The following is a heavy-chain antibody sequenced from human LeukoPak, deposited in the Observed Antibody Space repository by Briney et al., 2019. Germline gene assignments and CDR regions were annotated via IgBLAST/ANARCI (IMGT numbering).Heavy chain of an antibody. CDR2: IIPILGMA. D-gene: IGHD2-21*02. CDR1: GGTFSSYA. J-gene: IGHJ6*02. V-gene: IGHV1-69*04. CDR3: ARVPITLGVTPHYYYGMDV. Sequence: SVKVSCKASGGTFSSYAISWVRQAPGQGLEWMGRIIPILGMANYAQKFQGRVTITADKSTSTAYMELSSLRSEDTAVYYCARVPITLGVTPHYYYGMDVWGQGTTVTVSS.